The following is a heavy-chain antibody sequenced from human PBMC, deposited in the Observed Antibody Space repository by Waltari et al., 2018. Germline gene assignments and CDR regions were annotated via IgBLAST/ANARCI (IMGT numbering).Heavy chain of an antibody. D-gene: IGHD6-19*01. CDR1: GDSISNNNYY. CDR3: ARNQRGWFDAFDI. J-gene: IGHJ3*02. V-gene: IGHV4-39*07. Sequence: QLQLQESGPGLVEPSETLSLTCTASGDSISNNNYYWGWIRQPRGTGLQWIGSIHYIGDTYYSPSLKSRVIISVATSNNQFSLRLTSVTAADTAIYFCARNQRGWFDAFDIWGQGTAVTVSS. CDR2: IHYIGDT.